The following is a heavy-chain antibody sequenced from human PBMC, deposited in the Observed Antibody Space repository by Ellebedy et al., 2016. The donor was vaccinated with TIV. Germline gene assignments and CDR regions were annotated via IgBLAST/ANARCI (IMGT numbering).Heavy chain of an antibody. Sequence: GESLKISCASSGFTFITSAMSWVRHAPGKGLEWVSTVSSSGGATYYADSVTGRFTISRDNSKNTLYLQMNSLRAEDTDVYYCARGYGSDAFDIWGQGTMVTVSS. J-gene: IGHJ3*02. CDR1: GFTFITSA. CDR2: VSSSGGAT. CDR3: ARGYGSDAFDI. V-gene: IGHV3-23*01. D-gene: IGHD4-17*01.